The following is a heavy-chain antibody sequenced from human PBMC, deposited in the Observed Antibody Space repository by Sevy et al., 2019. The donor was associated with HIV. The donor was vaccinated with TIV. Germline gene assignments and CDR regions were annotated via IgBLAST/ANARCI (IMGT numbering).Heavy chain of an antibody. J-gene: IGHJ3*02. Sequence: GESLKISCKGSGYSFTSYWIGWVRQMPGKGREWMGIIYPVDSDPRYTPSFQGQVTIQADKSISPAYLQWSSLKASDTAMYYCARRCRYYGSGSYYNDAFDIWGQGTMVTVSS. V-gene: IGHV5-51*01. CDR2: IYPVDSDP. CDR3: ARRCRYYGSGSYYNDAFDI. D-gene: IGHD3-10*01. CDR1: GYSFTSYW.